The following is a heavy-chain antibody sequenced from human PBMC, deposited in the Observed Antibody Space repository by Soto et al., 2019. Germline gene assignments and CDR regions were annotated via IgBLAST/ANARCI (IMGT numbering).Heavy chain of an antibody. CDR2: ISWNSGSI. CDR3: AKDKAGGYCSGGSCYFDY. CDR1: GFTFDDYA. Sequence: GGSLRLSCAASGFTFDDYAMHWVRQAPGKGLEWVSGISWNSGSIGYADSVKGRFTISRDNAKNSLYLQMNSLRAEDTALYYCAKDKAGGYCSGGSCYFDYWGQGTLVTVSS. J-gene: IGHJ4*02. V-gene: IGHV3-9*01. D-gene: IGHD2-15*01.